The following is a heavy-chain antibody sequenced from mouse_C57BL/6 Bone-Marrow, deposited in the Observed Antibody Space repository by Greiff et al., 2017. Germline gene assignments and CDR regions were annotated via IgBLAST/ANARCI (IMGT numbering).Heavy chain of an antibody. J-gene: IGHJ1*03. Sequence: QVQLQQSGAELVKPGASVKISCKASGYTFTDYYITWVKQRPGPGLEWIGKIGPGSGSTYYNEKFKGKATLTADKSSTTAYMQRSSLTSEDSAVYFFAIIYYYGSSYFDVWGTGTTVTVSS. V-gene: IGHV1-77*01. CDR2: IGPGSGST. CDR3: AIIYYYGSSYFDV. D-gene: IGHD1-1*01. CDR1: GYTFTDYY.